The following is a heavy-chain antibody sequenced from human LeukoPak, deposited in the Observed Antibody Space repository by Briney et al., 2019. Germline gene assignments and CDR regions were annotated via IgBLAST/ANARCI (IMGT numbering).Heavy chain of an antibody. V-gene: IGHV4-39*07. CDR1: GVSISSSDYY. CDR2: IYYSGST. J-gene: IGHJ4*02. D-gene: IGHD3-22*01. CDR3: AGGLYYYDSSGYTPPVDY. Sequence: PSETLSLTCTVSGVSISSSDYYWGWVRQPPGKGLQWIGSIYYSGSTNYNPSLKSRVTISVDTSKNQFSLKLSSVTAADTAVYYCAGGLYYYDSSGYTPPVDYWGQGTLVTVSS.